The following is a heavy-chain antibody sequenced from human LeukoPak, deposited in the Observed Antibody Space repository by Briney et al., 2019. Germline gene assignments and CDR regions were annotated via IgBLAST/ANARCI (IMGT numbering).Heavy chain of an antibody. CDR1: GFSVSVNY. Sequence: PGGSLRLSCAASGFSVSVNYMTWVRQAPGKGLEWVSFISDTSSTYYADSVKGRFTISTDNSKNTAYLQMNSLRAEDTAVYYCARPHSSRYHYGLDVWGQGITVTVSS. D-gene: IGHD2-2*01. CDR2: ISDTSST. V-gene: IGHV3-66*04. CDR3: ARPHSSRYHYGLDV. J-gene: IGHJ6*02.